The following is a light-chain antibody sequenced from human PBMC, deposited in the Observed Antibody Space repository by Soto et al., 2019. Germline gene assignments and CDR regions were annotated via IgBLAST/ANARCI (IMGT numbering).Light chain of an antibody. CDR2: AAS. J-gene: IGKJ1*01. CDR1: QSISSY. CDR3: QQSYSTPWT. V-gene: IGKV1-39*01. Sequence: DIQMTQSPSTLSGSVGYRFTITCRASQSISSYLNWYQQKPGKAPKLLIYAASSLQSGVPSRFSGSGSGTDFTLTISSLQPEDFATYYCQQSYSTPWTFGQGTKVDIK.